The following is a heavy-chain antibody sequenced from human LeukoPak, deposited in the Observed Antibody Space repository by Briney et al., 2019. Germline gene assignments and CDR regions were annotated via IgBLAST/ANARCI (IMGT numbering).Heavy chain of an antibody. J-gene: IGHJ4*02. CDR3: AREPYSYGPHFDY. CDR1: GFTFSSYS. D-gene: IGHD5-18*01. CDR2: ISSSSSYI. V-gene: IGHV3-21*01. Sequence: GGSLRLSCAASGFTFSSYSMNGVREAPGKGREWGSSISSSSSYIYYADSVKGRFTISRDNAKNSLYLQMNSLRAEDTAVYYCAREPYSYGPHFDYWGQGTLVTVSS.